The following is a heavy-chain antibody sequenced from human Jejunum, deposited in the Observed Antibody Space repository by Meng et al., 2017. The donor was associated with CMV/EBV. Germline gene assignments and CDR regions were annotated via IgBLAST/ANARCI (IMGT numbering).Heavy chain of an antibody. CDR3: ARGTEAKPFEF. J-gene: IGHJ4*02. CDR2: IYSSGTT. V-gene: IGHV4-31*03. D-gene: IGHD3-16*01. Sequence: CTVSGGSISSGGYYWSWYRQHPGEGLEWIGYIYSSGTTFYNPSLKSRVIISLDTSKSHLSLRLTSVTAADTALYFCARGTEAKPFEFWGQGTLVTVSS. CDR1: GGSISSGGYY.